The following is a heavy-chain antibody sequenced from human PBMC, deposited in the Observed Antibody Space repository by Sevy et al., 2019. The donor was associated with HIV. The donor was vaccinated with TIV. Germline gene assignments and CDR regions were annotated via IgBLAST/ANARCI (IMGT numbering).Heavy chain of an antibody. Sequence: GGSLRLSCAASGFTFSSCWMSWVRQAPGKGLEWVATIKQGGSEKYYVDSVKGRFTISRENAKNSLYLQMNSLRAEDTAVYYCARWATLDYWGQGTLVTVSS. V-gene: IGHV3-7*01. CDR2: IKQGGSEK. CDR1: GFTFSSCW. D-gene: IGHD5-12*01. J-gene: IGHJ4*02. CDR3: ARWATLDY.